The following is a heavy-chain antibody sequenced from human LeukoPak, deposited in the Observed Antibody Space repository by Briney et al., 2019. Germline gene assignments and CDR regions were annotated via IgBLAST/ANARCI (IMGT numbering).Heavy chain of an antibody. CDR3: ARVVVVAATTGYYYYGMDV. CDR2: TKQVGSEK. V-gene: IGHV3-7*05. CDR1: GFTFSSYW. D-gene: IGHD2-15*01. J-gene: IGHJ6*02. Sequence: GASLRLSCAASGFTFSSYWMSWVRQAPGKGLEWVANTKQVGSEKYYVDSVKGRFTISRDNAKNSLYLQMNSLRAEDTAVYYCARVVVVAATTGYYYYGMDVWGQGTTVTVSS.